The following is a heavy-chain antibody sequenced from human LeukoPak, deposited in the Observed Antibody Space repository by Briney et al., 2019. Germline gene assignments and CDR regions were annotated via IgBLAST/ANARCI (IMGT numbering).Heavy chain of an antibody. Sequence: PGGSLRLSCAASGFTFDDYTMHWVRQAPGKGLEWVSLISRDGGSTHYADSVKGRFTISRDNSKNSLYLQMNSLRTEDTALYYCAKGYGSGSYYPLDYWGQGTLVTVSS. CDR1: GFTFDDYT. J-gene: IGHJ4*02. CDR2: ISRDGGST. D-gene: IGHD3-10*01. V-gene: IGHV3-43*01. CDR3: AKGYGSGSYYPLDY.